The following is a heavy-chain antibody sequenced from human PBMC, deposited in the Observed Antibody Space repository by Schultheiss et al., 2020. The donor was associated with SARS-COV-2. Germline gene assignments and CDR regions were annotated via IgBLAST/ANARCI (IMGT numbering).Heavy chain of an antibody. CDR3: ARVQRVEAGYYYGMDV. CDR1: GFSLSTSGVG. Sequence: SGPTLVKPTQTLTLTCTFSGFSLSTSGVGVGWIRQPPGKALEWLALIDWDDDKYYSTSLKTRLTISKDTSKNQVVLTMTNMDPVDTATYYCARVQRVEAGYYYGMDVWGQGTTVTVSS. J-gene: IGHJ6*02. D-gene: IGHD6-6*01. V-gene: IGHV2-70*01. CDR2: IDWDDDK.